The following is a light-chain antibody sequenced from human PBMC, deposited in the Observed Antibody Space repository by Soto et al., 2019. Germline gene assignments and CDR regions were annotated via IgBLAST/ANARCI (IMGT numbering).Light chain of an antibody. V-gene: IGLV2-14*01. Sequence: QSVLTQPASVPGSPGQSITISSPGTSSDVGGYNYVSWYQQHPGKAPKLMIYDVSNRPSGVSNRFSGSKSGNTASLTISGLQADDEADYYCSSYTSSSTPYVFGTGTKVTVL. CDR3: SSYTSSSTPYV. CDR1: SSDVGGYNY. J-gene: IGLJ1*01. CDR2: DVS.